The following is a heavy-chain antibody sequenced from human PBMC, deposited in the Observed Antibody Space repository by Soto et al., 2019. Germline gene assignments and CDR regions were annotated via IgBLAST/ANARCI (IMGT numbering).Heavy chain of an antibody. V-gene: IGHV4-39*01. CDR1: GGSVISSTYY. CDR3: ARQDVRAWGRFDP. D-gene: IGHD7-27*01. CDR2: IYYSGIT. J-gene: IGHJ5*02. Sequence: PSETLSLTCTVSGGSVISSTYYLFCIREPPWKGLEWIGTIYYSGITYYNPSLQSRVTISVDTSKNQFSLRLSFVTAADAALYFCARQDVRAWGRFDPWGQGTLVTVSS.